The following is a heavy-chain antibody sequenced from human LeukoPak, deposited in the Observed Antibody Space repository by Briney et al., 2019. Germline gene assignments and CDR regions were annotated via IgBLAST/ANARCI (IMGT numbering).Heavy chain of an antibody. CDR2: VKGDGSFT. CDR3: VRDGDDYNFDY. Sequence: GGSLRLSSAASGFTFRNYWMHWVRQAPGKGLVWVSRVKGDGSFTDYADSVKGRFTISRDNAKNTLYLQMYSLRAEDTAAYYCVRDGDDYNFDYWGQGTLVTVSS. V-gene: IGHV3-74*01. D-gene: IGHD5-24*01. CDR1: GFTFRNYW. J-gene: IGHJ4*02.